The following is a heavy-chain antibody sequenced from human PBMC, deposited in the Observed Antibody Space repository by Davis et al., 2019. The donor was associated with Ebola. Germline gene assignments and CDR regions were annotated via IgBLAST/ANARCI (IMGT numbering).Heavy chain of an antibody. CDR2: IKQDGSEK. D-gene: IGHD3/OR15-3a*01. CDR1: GFTFSSFW. CDR3: ATSLDFWTTDV. Sequence: GESLKISCAASGFTFSSFWMSWVRQAPGKGLEWVANIKQDGSEKYYVDSVKGRFTISRDNSKNTLYLQMNSLRAEDTAVYYCATSLDFWTTDVWGQGTTVTVSS. V-gene: IGHV3-7*01. J-gene: IGHJ6*02.